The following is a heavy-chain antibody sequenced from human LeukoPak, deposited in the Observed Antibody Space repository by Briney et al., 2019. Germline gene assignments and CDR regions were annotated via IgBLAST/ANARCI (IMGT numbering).Heavy chain of an antibody. CDR1: GFSLSTSGMS. V-gene: IGHV2-70*11. D-gene: IGHD4-23*01. Sequence: SGPALVKPTQTLTLTCTLSGFSLSTSGMSVSWIRQPPGKALEWLARIDWDDDKYYSTSLKTRLTISRDTSKNQVVLSMTNMDPVDTATYYCARIVVTQYHFDFWGQGTLVTVSS. J-gene: IGHJ4*02. CDR2: IDWDDDK. CDR3: ARIVVTQYHFDF.